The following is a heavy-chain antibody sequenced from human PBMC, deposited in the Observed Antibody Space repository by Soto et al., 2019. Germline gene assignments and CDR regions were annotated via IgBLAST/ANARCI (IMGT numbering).Heavy chain of an antibody. V-gene: IGHV3-49*03. CDR3: TRGGGTRGYYYYGMDV. D-gene: IGHD1-1*01. J-gene: IGHJ6*02. CDR1: GFTFGDYA. CDR2: IRSKAYGGTT. Sequence: GGSLRLSCTASGFTFGDYAMSWFRQAPGKGLEWVGFIRSKAYGGTTEYAASVKGRFTISRDDSKSIAYLQMNSLKTEDTAVYYCTRGGGTRGYYYYGMDVWGQGTTVTAP.